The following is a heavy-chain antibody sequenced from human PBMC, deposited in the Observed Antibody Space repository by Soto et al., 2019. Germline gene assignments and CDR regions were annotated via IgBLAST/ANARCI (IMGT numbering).Heavy chain of an antibody. CDR1: GYSFTSYW. J-gene: IGHJ4*02. V-gene: IGHV5-10-1*01. CDR3: ACSIKEGAPYLFAY. Sequence: GESLKISCKGSGYSFTSYWISWVRQMPGKGLEWMGRIDPSDSYTNYSPSFQGHVTISADKSISTAYLQWSSLKASDTAMYYCACSIKEGAPYLFAYCGQGTLVTVSS. CDR2: IDPSDSYT. D-gene: IGHD1-26*01.